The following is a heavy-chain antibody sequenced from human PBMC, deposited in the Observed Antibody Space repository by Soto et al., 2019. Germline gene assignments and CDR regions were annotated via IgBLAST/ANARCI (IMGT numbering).Heavy chain of an antibody. D-gene: IGHD3-16*01. CDR1: GFTFSSYG. Sequence: GGSLRLSCAASGFTFSSYGMHWVRQAPGKGLEWVAVISYDGSNKYYADSVKGRFTISRDNSKNTLYLQMNSLRAEDTAVYYCAKEGGSYGLIDYWGQGTLVTVSS. J-gene: IGHJ4*02. V-gene: IGHV3-30*18. CDR2: ISYDGSNK. CDR3: AKEGGSYGLIDY.